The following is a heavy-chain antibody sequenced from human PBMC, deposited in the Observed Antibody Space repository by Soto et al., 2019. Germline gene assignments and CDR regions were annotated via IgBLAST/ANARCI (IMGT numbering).Heavy chain of an antibody. CDR2: INPSGGST. J-gene: IGHJ4*02. V-gene: IGHV1-46*01. CDR1: GGTFTSYY. D-gene: IGHD6-13*01. Sequence: ASVKVSCKTSGGTFTSYYMHWVRQAPGQGLEWMGIINPSGGSTSYAQKFQGRVTMTRDTSTSTVYMELSSLRSEDTAVYYCARAYRQQLAHFDYWGQGTLVTVSS. CDR3: ARAYRQQLAHFDY.